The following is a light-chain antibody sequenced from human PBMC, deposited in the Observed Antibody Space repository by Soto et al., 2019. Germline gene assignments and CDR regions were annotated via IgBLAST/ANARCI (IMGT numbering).Light chain of an antibody. CDR3: QHYNSSPPIT. V-gene: IGKV3-20*01. Sequence: VFTQSPGTLSLSPWERATLSCRASQSVRSTSLVWYQQKPAQAPRLLIYGASSRATGIPDRFSGGGSGTDFTLTISRLEPEDFAVYYCQHYNSSPPITFGQGTRLETK. CDR2: GAS. J-gene: IGKJ5*01. CDR1: QSVRSTS.